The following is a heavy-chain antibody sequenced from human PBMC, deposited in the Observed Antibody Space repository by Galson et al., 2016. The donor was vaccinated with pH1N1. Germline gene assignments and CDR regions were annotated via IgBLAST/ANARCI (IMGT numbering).Heavy chain of an antibody. Sequence: SVKVSCKASEVIFMSFGISWVRQAPGQGLEWMGRIIPMFGTTKYAQKFQGRVTITADKSTSTGYMELNSLKYEDTAVYYCARVPQIYHYDYMDVWGTGTTVTVSS. J-gene: IGHJ6*04. CDR2: IIPMFGTT. CDR1: EVIFMSFG. D-gene: IGHD3-16*01. CDR3: ARVPQIYHYDYMDV. V-gene: IGHV1-69*06.